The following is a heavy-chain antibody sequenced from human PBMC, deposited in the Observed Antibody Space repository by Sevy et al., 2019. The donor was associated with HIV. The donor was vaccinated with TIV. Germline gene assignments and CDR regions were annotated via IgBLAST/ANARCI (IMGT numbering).Heavy chain of an antibody. D-gene: IGHD6-19*01. CDR2: ISGSGGST. V-gene: IGHV3-23*01. Sequence: GGSLRLSCAASGFTFSSDAMSWVRQAPGKGLEWVSAISGSGGSTYYADSVKGRFTISRDNSKNTLYLQMNSLRAEDRAVYYCAKSPTRMSSGWQYYFDYWGQGTLVTVSS. CDR3: AKSPTRMSSGWQYYFDY. J-gene: IGHJ4*02. CDR1: GFTFSSDA.